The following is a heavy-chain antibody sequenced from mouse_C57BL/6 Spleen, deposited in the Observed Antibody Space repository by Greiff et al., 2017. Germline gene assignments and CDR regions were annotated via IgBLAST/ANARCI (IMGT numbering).Heavy chain of an antibody. CDR3: ARRGGT. CDR1: GYSFTGYY. D-gene: IGHD3-3*01. J-gene: IGHJ2*01. Sequence: EVQLQQSGPELVKPGASVKISCKASGYSFTGYYMKWVKQSPEKSLEWIGEINPSTGGTTYNQKFKAKATLTVDKSSSTAYMQLKRLTSEDSAVYYCARRGGTWGQGTTLTVSS. V-gene: IGHV1-42*01. CDR2: INPSTGGT.